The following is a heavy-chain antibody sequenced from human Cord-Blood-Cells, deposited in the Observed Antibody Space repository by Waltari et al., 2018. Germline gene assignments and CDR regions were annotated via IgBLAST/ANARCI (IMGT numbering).Heavy chain of an antibody. CDR3: ARATIAGPFFDP. J-gene: IGHJ5*02. D-gene: IGHD3-3*01. CDR2: IYYSGST. CDR1: GGSISSYY. Sequence: QVQLQESGPGLVKPSETLSLTCTVSGGSISSYYWSWIRQPPGKGLEWIGYIYYSGSTNYTPSLKVRVTISVDTSKNQFSLKLSSVTAADTAVYYCARATIAGPFFDPWGQGTLVTVSS. V-gene: IGHV4-59*01.